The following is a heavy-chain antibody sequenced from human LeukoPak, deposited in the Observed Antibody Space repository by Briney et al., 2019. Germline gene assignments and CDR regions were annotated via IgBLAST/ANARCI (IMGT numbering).Heavy chain of an antibody. CDR3: ASGPGYYYDSSGYYSY. D-gene: IGHD3-22*01. V-gene: IGHV4-59*01. J-gene: IGHJ4*02. CDR2: VYYSGST. Sequence: PSETLSLTCTVSGGSISSYYWSWIRQPPGKGLEWIGYVYYSGSTNYNPSLKSRVTISVDTSKNQFSLKLSSVTAADTAVYYCASGPGYYYDSSGYYSYWGQGTLVTVSS. CDR1: GGSISSYY.